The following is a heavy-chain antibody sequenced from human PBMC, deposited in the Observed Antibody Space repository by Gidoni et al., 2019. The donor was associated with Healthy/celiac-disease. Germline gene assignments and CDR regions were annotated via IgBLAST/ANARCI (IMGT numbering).Heavy chain of an antibody. CDR3: ARARGCSSTSCLYYYYYMDV. J-gene: IGHJ6*03. D-gene: IGHD2-2*01. V-gene: IGHV3-13*01. CDR2: IGTAGDT. CDR1: GFTFSSYD. Sequence: EVQLVESGGGLVQPGGSLSLSCAASGFTFSSYDMHWVRQATGKVLEWVSAIGTAGDTYYPGSVKGRFTISRENAKNSLYLQMNSLRAEDTAVYYCARARGCSSTSCLYYYYYMDVWGKGTTVTVSS.